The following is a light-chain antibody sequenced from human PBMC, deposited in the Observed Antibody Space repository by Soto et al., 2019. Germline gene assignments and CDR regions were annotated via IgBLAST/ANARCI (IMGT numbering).Light chain of an antibody. Sequence: QSVLTQPASVSGSPGQSITISCTGTSSDVGNYKLVSWYQQYPGKAPKLMIYEGGKRPSGVSNRFSGSKSGNTASLTISGLQAEDEADYYCCSFALRSTLIFGGGTKVTVL. CDR3: CSFALRSTLI. CDR2: EGG. CDR1: SSDVGNYKL. V-gene: IGLV2-23*01. J-gene: IGLJ2*01.